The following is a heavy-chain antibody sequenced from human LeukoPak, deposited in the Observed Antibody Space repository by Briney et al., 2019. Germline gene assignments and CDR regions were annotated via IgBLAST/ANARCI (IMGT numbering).Heavy chain of an antibody. CDR2: ISGAGGTT. V-gene: IGHV3-23*01. J-gene: IGHJ4*02. CDR3: AKGRLLWFGELPDF. Sequence: GGSLRLSCAASGFTFSSCAMSWVRQAPGKGLEWVSSISGAGGTTGYADSVKGRFTTSRDNAKNTLYLQMNSLRAEDTALYYCAKGRLLWFGELPDFWGQGTLVTVSS. CDR1: GFTFSSCA. D-gene: IGHD3-10*01.